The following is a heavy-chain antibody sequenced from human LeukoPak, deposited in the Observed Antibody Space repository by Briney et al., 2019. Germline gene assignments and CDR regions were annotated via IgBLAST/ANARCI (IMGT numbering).Heavy chain of an antibody. CDR1: GGSFSGYY. D-gene: IGHD3-22*01. J-gene: IGHJ6*03. Sequence: SETLSLTCAVYGGSFSGYYWSWIRQPPGKGLEWIGEINHSGSTNYNPSLKSRVTISVDTSKNQFSLKLSSVTAADTAVYFCARDRGDSNGYYYYYYMDVWGKGTTVTVSS. V-gene: IGHV4-34*01. CDR2: INHSGST. CDR3: ARDRGDSNGYYYYYYMDV.